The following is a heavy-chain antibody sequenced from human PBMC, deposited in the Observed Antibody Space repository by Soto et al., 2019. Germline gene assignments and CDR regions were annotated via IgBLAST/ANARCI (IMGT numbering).Heavy chain of an antibody. D-gene: IGHD3-22*01. V-gene: IGHV4-34*01. CDR3: ARGSVDTVDSSGFYEY. Sequence: SETLSLTCAVYGGSFSAYYWSWIRQPPGKGLEWIGEINHSGGTSYNPSLKSRVTISVDTSKSQFSLKLTSVTAADRAVCYCARGSVDTVDSSGFYEYWGQRTPVTVSS. J-gene: IGHJ4*02. CDR2: INHSGGT. CDR1: GGSFSAYY.